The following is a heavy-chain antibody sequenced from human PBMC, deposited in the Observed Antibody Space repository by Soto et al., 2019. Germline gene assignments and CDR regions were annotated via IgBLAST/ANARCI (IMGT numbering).Heavy chain of an antibody. D-gene: IGHD3-3*01. V-gene: IGHV1-3*04. J-gene: IGHJ4*02. CDR2: INSGNGNT. Sequence: QVQLVQSGAELKKPGASVMVSCKASGYTFTAYGIHWVRQAPGQTLEWIGWINSGNGNTKYSDKMQDRVTLTRDTAATTVYMEVRGLRSEDTAVYFCARAPFGATIILGTLPDFWGQGSLVTVSS. CDR3: ARAPFGATIILGTLPDF. CDR1: GYTFTAYG.